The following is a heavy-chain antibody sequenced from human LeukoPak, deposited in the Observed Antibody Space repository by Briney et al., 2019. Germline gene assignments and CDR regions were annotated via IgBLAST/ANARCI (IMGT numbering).Heavy chain of an antibody. CDR1: GYTFTNYY. CDR2: IRPSGGST. J-gene: IGHJ4*02. Sequence: GASVKVSCKASGYTFTNYYIHWVRQAPGQGLEWMGIIRPSGGSTSYAQKFQGRVTMTRDTSTSTVYMELSSLGSEDTAVYYCARESGGWAVDYWGQGTLVTVSS. CDR3: ARESGGWAVDY. D-gene: IGHD6-19*01. V-gene: IGHV1-46*01.